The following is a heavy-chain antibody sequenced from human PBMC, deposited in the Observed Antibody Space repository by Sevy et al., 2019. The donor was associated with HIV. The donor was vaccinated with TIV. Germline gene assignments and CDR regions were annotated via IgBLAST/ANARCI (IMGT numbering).Heavy chain of an antibody. CDR2: VSFDGGNK. Sequence: GGSLRLSCVASGFSFRDYALHWVRQGPGKGLEWVAGVSFDGGNKYYPDSVKGRFTVSRDNSKNTLFLQMDSLRGEDTAVYYCARGPYSSGLRFDYWGQGTLVTVSS. D-gene: IGHD6-19*01. V-gene: IGHV3-30*04. CDR1: GFSFRDYA. J-gene: IGHJ4*02. CDR3: ARGPYSSGLRFDY.